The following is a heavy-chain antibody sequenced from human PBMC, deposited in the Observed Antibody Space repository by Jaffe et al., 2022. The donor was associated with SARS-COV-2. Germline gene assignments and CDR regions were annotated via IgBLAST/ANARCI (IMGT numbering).Heavy chain of an antibody. V-gene: IGHV4-39*01. D-gene: IGHD6-13*01. CDR2: IYYSGST. CDR3: ARIKMGRIAAVFDY. J-gene: IGHJ4*02. Sequence: QLQLQESGPGLVKPSETLSLTCTVSGGSISSSSYYWGWIRQPPGKGLEWIGSIYYSGSTYYNPSLKSRVTISVDTSKNQFSLKLSSVTAADTAVYYCARIKMGRIAAVFDYWGQGTLVTVSS. CDR1: GGSISSSSYY.